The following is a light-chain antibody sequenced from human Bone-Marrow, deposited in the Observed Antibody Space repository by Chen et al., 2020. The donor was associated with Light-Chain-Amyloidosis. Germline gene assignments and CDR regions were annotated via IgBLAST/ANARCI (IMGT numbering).Light chain of an antibody. Sequence: SYELTQPPSVSVSPGQTASITCSGVKLGDKYACWYQQKPGQSPVLVMYQDSKRPSGIPERFSGSNSGNTATLTISGTQAMDEADYYCQAWDSSVVFGGGTKLTVL. V-gene: IGLV3-1*01. CDR1: KLGDKY. CDR3: QAWDSSVV. J-gene: IGLJ2*01. CDR2: QDS.